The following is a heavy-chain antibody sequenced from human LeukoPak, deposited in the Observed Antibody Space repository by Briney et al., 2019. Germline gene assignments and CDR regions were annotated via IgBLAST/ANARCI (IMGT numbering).Heavy chain of an antibody. CDR1: GFTFGSYW. D-gene: IGHD1-26*01. Sequence: PGGSLRLSCEGFGFTFGSYWMHWVRQAPGKGLVWVSWIHSDGRSTGYADSVKGRFTVSRDNAKHTLFLQMNSLRAEDTAVYYCARDFGSSTSYFFDYWGRGTLVTVSS. J-gene: IGHJ4*02. V-gene: IGHV3-74*01. CDR2: IHSDGRST. CDR3: ARDFGSSTSYFFDY.